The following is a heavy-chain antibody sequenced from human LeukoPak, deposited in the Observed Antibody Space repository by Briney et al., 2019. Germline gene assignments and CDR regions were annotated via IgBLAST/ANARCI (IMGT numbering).Heavy chain of an antibody. J-gene: IGHJ4*02. CDR2: INHSGST. Sequence: SETLSLTCTVSGGSISSSSYYWGWIRQPPGKGLEWVGEINHSGSTNYNPSLKSRVAISVDTSKNQFSLKLSSVTAADTAVYYCARFGGELGFDYWGQGTLVTVSS. CDR1: GGSISSSSYY. V-gene: IGHV4-39*07. CDR3: ARFGGELGFDY. D-gene: IGHD3-10*01.